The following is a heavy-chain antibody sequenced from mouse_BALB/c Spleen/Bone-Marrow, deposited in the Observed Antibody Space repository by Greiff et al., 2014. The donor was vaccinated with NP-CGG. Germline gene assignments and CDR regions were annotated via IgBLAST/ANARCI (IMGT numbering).Heavy chain of an antibody. CDR3: ARERTARATYAMDY. Sequence: EVQLQQSGPELVKPGASVKTSCKASGYSFTGYYMHWVKQSHVKSLEWIGRINPYNGATSYNQNFKDKASLTVDKSSSTAYMELHSLTSEDSAVYYCARERTARATYAMDYWGQGTSVTVSS. J-gene: IGHJ4*01. V-gene: IGHV1-31*01. CDR1: GYSFTGYY. D-gene: IGHD3-1*01. CDR2: INPYNGAT.